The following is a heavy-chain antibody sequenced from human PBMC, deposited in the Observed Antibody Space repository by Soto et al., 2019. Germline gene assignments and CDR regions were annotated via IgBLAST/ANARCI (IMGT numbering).Heavy chain of an antibody. V-gene: IGHV3-30*18. J-gene: IGHJ6*02. CDR1: GFTFRSYG. Sequence: QVQLVESGGGVVQPGRSLRLSCAASGFTFRSYGMHWVRQAPGKGLEWVAVISYDGSNKYYADSVKGRFTISRDNSKNTQCMQMNSLRAEDTALYYCAKDLLGPGRAYGMAVWGQGTTVTVSS. CDR3: AKDLLGPGRAYGMAV. D-gene: IGHD7-27*01. CDR2: ISYDGSNK.